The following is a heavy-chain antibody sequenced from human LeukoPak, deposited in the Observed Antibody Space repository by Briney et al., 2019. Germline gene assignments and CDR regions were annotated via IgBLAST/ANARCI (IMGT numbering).Heavy chain of an antibody. CDR1: GGSISSTDW. Sequence: SETLSLTCAVSGGSISSTDWWSWVRQPPGKGLEWIGEISHSGSTYYNPSLKSRVTISVDTSKNQFSLKLSSVTAADTAVYYCARGGYYGSGNDFRFDPWGQGTLVTVSS. V-gene: IGHV4-4*02. J-gene: IGHJ5*02. D-gene: IGHD3-10*01. CDR3: ARGGYYGSGNDFRFDP. CDR2: ISHSGST.